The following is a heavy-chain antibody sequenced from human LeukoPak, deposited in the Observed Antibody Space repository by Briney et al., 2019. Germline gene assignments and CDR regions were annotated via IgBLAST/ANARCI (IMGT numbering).Heavy chain of an antibody. V-gene: IGHV3-33*06. CDR1: GFSFSSYG. J-gene: IGHJ4*02. Sequence: GGSLRLSCAASGFSFSSYGMHWVRQAPGKGLEWVAVIWYDGSKKYYADSVKGRFIISRDNSRNTLYLQMNSLRVEDTAVYYCAKDLENYDCVWGSYPESPFDYWGQGTLVTVSS. D-gene: IGHD3-16*02. CDR2: IWYDGSKK. CDR3: AKDLENYDCVWGSYPESPFDY.